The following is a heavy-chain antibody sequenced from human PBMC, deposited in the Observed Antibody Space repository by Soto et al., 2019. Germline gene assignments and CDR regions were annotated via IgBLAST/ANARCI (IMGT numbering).Heavy chain of an antibody. Sequence: QVQLVESGGGVVQPGRSLRLSCAASGFTFSSYGMHWVRQAPGKGLEWVAVISYDGSNKYYADSVKGRFTISRDNSKNTLDLQMNSLRAEDTAVYYCAKDGSCGGDCYALDYWGQGTLVTVSS. CDR2: ISYDGSNK. V-gene: IGHV3-30*18. D-gene: IGHD2-21*02. J-gene: IGHJ4*02. CDR3: AKDGSCGGDCYALDY. CDR1: GFTFSSYG.